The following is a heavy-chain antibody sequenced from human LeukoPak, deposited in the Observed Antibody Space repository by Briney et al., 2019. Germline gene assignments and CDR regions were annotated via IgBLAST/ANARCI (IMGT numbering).Heavy chain of an antibody. J-gene: IGHJ3*02. CDR3: AISRSLRYFDWLYHYPRGLRIGPIDAFDI. Sequence: PSETLSLTCTVSGYSISSGYYWGWIRQPPGKGLEWIGSICHSGSTYYNPSLKSRVTISVDTSKNQFSLKLSSVTAADTAVYYCAISRSLRYFDWLYHYPRGLRIGPIDAFDIWGQGTMVTVSS. D-gene: IGHD3-9*01. CDR2: ICHSGST. CDR1: GYSISSGYY. V-gene: IGHV4-38-2*02.